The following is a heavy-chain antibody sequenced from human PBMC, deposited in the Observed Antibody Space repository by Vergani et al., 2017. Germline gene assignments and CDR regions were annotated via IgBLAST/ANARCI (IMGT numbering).Heavy chain of an antibody. CDR3: ARGYCSGGSCYYNLFDP. J-gene: IGHJ5*02. Sequence: EVQLVESGGGLVKPGGSLRLSCAASGFTFSSYSMNWVRQAPGKGLEWVSSISSSSSYIYYADSVKGRFTISRDNAKNSLYLQMNSLRAEDTAVYYCARGYCSGGSCYYNLFDPWGQGTLVTVSS. D-gene: IGHD2-15*01. CDR1: GFTFSSYS. V-gene: IGHV3-21*01. CDR2: ISSSSSYI.